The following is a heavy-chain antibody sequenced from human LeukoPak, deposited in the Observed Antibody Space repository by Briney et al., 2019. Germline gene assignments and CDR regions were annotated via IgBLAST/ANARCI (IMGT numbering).Heavy chain of an antibody. CDR1: GGSISSYY. CDR3: ARVNYDSSGYYYYAFDI. Sequence: PSETLSLTCTVSGGSISSYYWSWIRQPPGKGLEWIGYIYYSGGTNYNPSLKSRVTISVDTSKNQFSLKLSSVTAADTAVYYCARVNYDSSGYYYYAFDIWGQGTMVTVSS. CDR2: IYYSGGT. D-gene: IGHD3-22*01. V-gene: IGHV4-59*01. J-gene: IGHJ3*02.